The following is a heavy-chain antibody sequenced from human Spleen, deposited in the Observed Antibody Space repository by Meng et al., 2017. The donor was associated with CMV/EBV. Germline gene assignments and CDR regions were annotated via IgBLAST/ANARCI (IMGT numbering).Heavy chain of an antibody. V-gene: IGHV4-61*02. D-gene: IGHD3-22*01. CDR2: IYTSGST. J-gene: IGHJ4*02. CDR1: GGSISSGSYY. Sequence: VQLQESGPGLVKPSQTLSLTCTVSGGSISSGSYYWSWIRQPAGKGLEWIGRIYTSGSTNYNPSLKSRVTISVDTSKNQFSLKLSSVTAADTAVYYCARSWAVVVKLDYWGQGTLVTVSS. CDR3: ARSWAVVVKLDY.